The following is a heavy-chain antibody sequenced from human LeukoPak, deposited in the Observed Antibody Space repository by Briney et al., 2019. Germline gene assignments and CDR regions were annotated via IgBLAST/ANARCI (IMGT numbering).Heavy chain of an antibody. CDR2: IKTKADGGTT. CDR1: GFTFSNAW. CDR3: TTFFWSSYYSDYYYYYMDV. V-gene: IGHV3-15*01. J-gene: IGHJ6*03. D-gene: IGHD3-3*01. Sequence: PGGSLRLSCAASGFTFSNAWMTWFRQAPGKGLEWVGHIKTKADGGTTDYAAPVRGRFTISRDDSKNTLYLQMNSLKTEDTALYYCTTFFWSSYYSDYYYYYMDVWGKGTTVTVSS.